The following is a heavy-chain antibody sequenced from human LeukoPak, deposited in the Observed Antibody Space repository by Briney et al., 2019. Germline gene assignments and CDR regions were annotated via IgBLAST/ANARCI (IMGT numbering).Heavy chain of an antibody. Sequence: SETLSLTGTVSGGSISSSSYYWVWIRQSPGKGLEWIGSISYSGSTYYNPSLKSRVTISVDTSKNQFSLKLRSVTAADTAVYYCARRVGTNYSDYWGQGTLVTVSS. CDR2: ISYSGST. D-gene: IGHD3-10*01. J-gene: IGHJ4*02. CDR3: ARRVGTNYSDY. CDR1: GGSISSSSYY. V-gene: IGHV4-39*01.